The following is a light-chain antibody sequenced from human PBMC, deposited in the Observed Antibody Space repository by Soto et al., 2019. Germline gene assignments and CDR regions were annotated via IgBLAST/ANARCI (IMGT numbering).Light chain of an antibody. Sequence: ENVLTQSPDTLSLSPGERATLTCRASQNVGSNYLAWYQQKPGQAPRLLIRGASNGATGIPDRFSGSGSGTDFTLTVSRLEPEDFAVYYCQQYAYAPITFGQGTRLEIK. CDR1: QNVGSNY. CDR3: QQYAYAPIT. CDR2: GAS. J-gene: IGKJ5*01. V-gene: IGKV3-20*01.